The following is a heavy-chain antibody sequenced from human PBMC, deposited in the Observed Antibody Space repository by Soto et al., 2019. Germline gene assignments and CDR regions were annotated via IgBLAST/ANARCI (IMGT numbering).Heavy chain of an antibody. CDR3: ARAQYGEVWDWFDP. CDR1: GFTVSSNY. Sequence: AGGSLRLSCAASGFTVSSNYMSWVRQAPGKGLEWVSVIYSGGSTYYADSVKGRFTISRDNSKNTLYLQMNSLRAEDTAVYYCARAQYGEVWDWFDPWGQGTLVTVSS. J-gene: IGHJ5*02. CDR2: IYSGGST. D-gene: IGHD4-17*01. V-gene: IGHV3-53*01.